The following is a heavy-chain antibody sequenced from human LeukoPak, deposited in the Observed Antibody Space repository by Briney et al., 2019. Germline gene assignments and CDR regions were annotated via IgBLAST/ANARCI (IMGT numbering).Heavy chain of an antibody. V-gene: IGHV4-39*01. J-gene: IGHJ6*02. CDR2: IYHIGGT. Sequence: SETLSLTCTASGGSISSSNDYWGWVRQPPGKGLEWIGTIYHIGGTHYNPSLKSRATMSVDTSKNQFSLKLSSVTAADTAVYYCARQAEAMDVWGQGTTVTVSS. D-gene: IGHD6-19*01. CDR1: GGSISSSNDY. CDR3: ARQAEAMDV.